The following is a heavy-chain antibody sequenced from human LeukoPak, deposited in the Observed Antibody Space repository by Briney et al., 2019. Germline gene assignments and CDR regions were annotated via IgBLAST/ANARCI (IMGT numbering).Heavy chain of an antibody. CDR1: GFTFHSFG. CDR2: ISYDGSNK. J-gene: IGHJ4*02. CDR3: AKDGGNGSGLDY. Sequence: GRSLRLSCAASGFTFHSFGMHWVRQAPGKGLEWVAVISYDGSNKYYADSVKGRFTISRDNSKNTLYLQMNSLRAEDTAVYYCAKDGGNGSGLDYWGQGTLVTVSS. D-gene: IGHD3-10*01. V-gene: IGHV3-30*18.